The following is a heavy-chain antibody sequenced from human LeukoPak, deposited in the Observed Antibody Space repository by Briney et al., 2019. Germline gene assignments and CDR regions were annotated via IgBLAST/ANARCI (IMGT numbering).Heavy chain of an antibody. V-gene: IGHV4-4*07. CDR1: GDSISSEY. CDR2: IYTSGIT. CDR3: VRGSTAAGLRFDY. Sequence: PSETLSHTCSVPGDSISSEYWSSIRQPAGKGLEWIGRIYTSGITNYNPSLKSRVTMSEDTSKNQFSLKLKSVTAADTAVYYCVRGSTAAGLRFDYWGQGTLVTVSS. J-gene: IGHJ4*02. D-gene: IGHD2-2*01.